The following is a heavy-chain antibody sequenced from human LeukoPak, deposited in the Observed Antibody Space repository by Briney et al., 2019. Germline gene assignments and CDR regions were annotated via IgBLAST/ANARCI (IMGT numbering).Heavy chain of an antibody. J-gene: IGHJ4*02. Sequence: SETLSLTCTVSGGSISSYYWSWIRQPPGKGLEWIGYIYYSGSTNCNPSLKSRVTISVDTSKNQFSLKLSSVTAADTAVYYCARSKSSSSWSFDYWGQGTLVTVSS. CDR3: ARSKSSSSWSFDY. CDR2: IYYSGST. CDR1: GGSISSYY. V-gene: IGHV4-59*01. D-gene: IGHD6-13*01.